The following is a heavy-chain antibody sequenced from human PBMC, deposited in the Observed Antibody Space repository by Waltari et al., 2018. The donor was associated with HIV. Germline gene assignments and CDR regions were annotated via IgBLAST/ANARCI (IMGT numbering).Heavy chain of an antibody. V-gene: IGHV3-9*01. CDR2: ISWNSGSI. Sequence: EVQLVASGGGLVQPGRSLRLSCAASGFTFDDYAMHWVRQAPGKCLEGVSGISWNSGSIGDADSVKGRFTISRDNAKNSLYLQMNSLRAEDTALYYCAKDLAPYGSHGWSLDYWGQGTLVTVSS. J-gene: IGHJ4*02. CDR3: AKDLAPYGSHGWSLDY. D-gene: IGHD6-19*01. CDR1: GFTFDDYA.